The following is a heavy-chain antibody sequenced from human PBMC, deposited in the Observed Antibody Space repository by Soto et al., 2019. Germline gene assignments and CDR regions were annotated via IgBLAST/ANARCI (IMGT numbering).Heavy chain of an antibody. J-gene: IGHJ4*02. CDR2: VGSRGESYAT. V-gene: IGHV3-73*01. Sequence: PGGSLRLSCAASGYTFSRYWMSWVRQAPGKGLEWLGRVGSRGESYATTYAVSLKGRFTISRDDSKKTAYLQMNSLESEDTAVYYCSRDDSDWFFNWGRGTLVTVSS. D-gene: IGHD3-9*01. CDR1: GYTFSRYW. CDR3: SRDDSDWFFN.